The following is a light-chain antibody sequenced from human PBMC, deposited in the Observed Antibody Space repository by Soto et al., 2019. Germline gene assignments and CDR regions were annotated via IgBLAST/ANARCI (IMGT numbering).Light chain of an antibody. CDR1: SGHGNYV. Sequence: QPVLTQSPSASASLGASVKLTCTLSSGHGNYVIAWHQQQPEKGPRYLMKVKSDGSHNKGDEIPDRFSGSSFGAERYLAISSLQSEDEADYYCQTWDTGIVVFGGGTKVTVL. CDR2: VKSDGSH. CDR3: QTWDTGIVV. J-gene: IGLJ2*01. V-gene: IGLV4-69*01.